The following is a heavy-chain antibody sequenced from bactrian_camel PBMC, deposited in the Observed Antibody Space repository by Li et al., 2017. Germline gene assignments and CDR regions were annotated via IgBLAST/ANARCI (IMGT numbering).Heavy chain of an antibody. Sequence: QLVESGGGSVQSGGSLRLSCVYTYGSACMGWFRQAPGKERERVATIGRNRSARYVDSVQGRFTISQDNAKNTLYLQMSSLKPEDTAMYYCAAGNNEYDFVYWGQGTQVTVS. CDR3: AAGNNEYDFVY. D-gene: IGHD1*01. J-gene: IGHJ6*01. CDR1: TYGSAC. V-gene: IGHV3S55*01. CDR2: IGRNRSA.